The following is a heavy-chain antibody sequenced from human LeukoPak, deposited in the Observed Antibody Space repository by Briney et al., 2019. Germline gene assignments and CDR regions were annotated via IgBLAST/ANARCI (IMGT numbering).Heavy chain of an antibody. CDR2: IWYDGSDN. J-gene: IGHJ4*02. CDR3: AREVPPVAKYYFDY. V-gene: IGHV3-33*01. Sequence: GRSLRLSCAASGFNFNSYGMHWVRQAPGKGLEGVAIIWYDGSDNYYADSVKGRFTISRDNSKNTLYLQMNSLRAEDTAVYYCAREVPPVAKYYFDYWGQGTLVTVSS. CDR1: GFNFNSYG. D-gene: IGHD2-2*01.